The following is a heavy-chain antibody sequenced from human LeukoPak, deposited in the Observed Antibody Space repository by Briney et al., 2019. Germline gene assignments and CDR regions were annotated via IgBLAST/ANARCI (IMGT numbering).Heavy chain of an antibody. V-gene: IGHV1-69*13. CDR1: GYTFTGYY. D-gene: IGHD3-22*01. J-gene: IGHJ3*02. Sequence: SVKVSCKASGYTFTGYYIHWVRQAPGQGLEWMGGIIPIYGTVNYAQKFQGRVTITADESTSTAYMELSSLRSGDTAVYYCARDQGSSGYGIWGQGTMVTVSS. CDR2: IIPIYGTV. CDR3: ARDQGSSGYGI.